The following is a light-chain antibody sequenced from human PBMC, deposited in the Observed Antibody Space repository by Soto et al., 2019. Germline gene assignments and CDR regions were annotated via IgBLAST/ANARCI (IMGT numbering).Light chain of an antibody. CDR3: SSYTSKNTRV. CDR1: SSDVSGYNY. Sequence: QSALTQPASVSGSPGQSITISCTGTSSDVSGYNYVSWYQQHPGKAPKLMIYEVSHRPSGVSNRFSGSKSANTASLTISGLHAEDEADYYCSSYTSKNTRVFGGRTKLTVL. V-gene: IGLV2-14*01. CDR2: EVS. J-gene: IGLJ3*02.